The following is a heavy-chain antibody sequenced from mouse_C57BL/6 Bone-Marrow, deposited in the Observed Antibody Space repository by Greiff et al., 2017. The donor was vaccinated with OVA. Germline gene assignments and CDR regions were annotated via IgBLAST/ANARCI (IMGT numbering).Heavy chain of an antibody. CDR2: FHPYNDDT. D-gene: IGHD2-4*01. J-gene: IGHJ3*01. CDR3: ARPGDYDGDWFAY. Sequence: VQLQQSGAELVKPGASVKMSCKASGYTFTTYPIEWMKQNHGKSLEWIGNFHPYNDDTKYNEKFKGKVTLTVEKASSTVYLELSRLTSDDSAVYYCARPGDYDGDWFAYWGQGTLVTVSA. V-gene: IGHV1-47*01. CDR1: GYTFTTYP.